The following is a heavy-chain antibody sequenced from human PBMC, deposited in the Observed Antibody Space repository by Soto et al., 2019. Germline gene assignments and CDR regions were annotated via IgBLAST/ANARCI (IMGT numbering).Heavy chain of an antibody. CDR1: GGSFSGYY. D-gene: IGHD6-19*01. J-gene: IGHJ6*03. V-gene: IGHV4-34*01. CDR3: ARGRSSGWSYYYYYYMDV. CDR2: INHSGST. Sequence: SETLSLTCAVYGGSFSGYYWSWIRQPPGKGLEWIGEINHSGSTNFNPSLKSRVTISVDTSKNQFSLKLSSVTAADTAVYYCARGRSSGWSYYYYYYMDVWGKGTTVTVSS.